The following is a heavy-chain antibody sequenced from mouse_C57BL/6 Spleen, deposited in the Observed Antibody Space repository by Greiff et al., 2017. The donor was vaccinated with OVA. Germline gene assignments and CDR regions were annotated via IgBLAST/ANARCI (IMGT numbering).Heavy chain of an antibody. V-gene: IGHV5-16*01. CDR3: ARETTVWYFDV. Sequence: EVKLMESEGGLVQPGSSMKLSCTASGFTFSDYYMAWVRQVPEKGLEWVANINYDGSSTYYLDSLKSRFIISRDNAKNILYLQMSSLKSEDTATYYCARETTVWYFDVWGTGTTVTVSS. D-gene: IGHD1-1*01. CDR1: GFTFSDYY. CDR2: INYDGSST. J-gene: IGHJ1*03.